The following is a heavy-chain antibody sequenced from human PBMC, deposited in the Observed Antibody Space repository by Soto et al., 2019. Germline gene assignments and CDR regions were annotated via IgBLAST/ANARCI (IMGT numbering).Heavy chain of an antibody. CDR1: GYSFTSYW. CDR3: ARLCDILTGYLPDDAFDI. CDR2: IYPGDSDT. D-gene: IGHD3-9*01. J-gene: IGHJ3*02. V-gene: IGHV5-51*01. Sequence: PGESLKISCKGSGYSFTSYWIGWVRQTPGKGLEWMGIIYPGDSDTRYSPSFQGQVTISADKSISTAYLQWSSLKASDTAMYYCARLCDILTGYLPDDAFDIWGQGTMVTVSS.